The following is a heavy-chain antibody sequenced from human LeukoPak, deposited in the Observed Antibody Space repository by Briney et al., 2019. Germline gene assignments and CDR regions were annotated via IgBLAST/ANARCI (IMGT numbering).Heavy chain of an antibody. Sequence: GESLMISCKGSGYSFTNNWITWVRQMPGKGLEWMGRIDPSDSYSNYSPSFQGHVTISIDKSISTAYLQWSSLKASDTAMYYCARGRGWADYWGQGTLVTVSS. CDR1: GYSFTNNW. CDR2: IDPSDSYS. D-gene: IGHD6-19*01. CDR3: ARGRGWADY. J-gene: IGHJ4*02. V-gene: IGHV5-10-1*01.